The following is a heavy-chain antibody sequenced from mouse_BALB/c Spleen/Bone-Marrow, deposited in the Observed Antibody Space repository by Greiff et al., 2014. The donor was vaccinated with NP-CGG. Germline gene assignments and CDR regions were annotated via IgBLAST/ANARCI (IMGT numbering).Heavy chain of an antibody. J-gene: IGHJ2*01. D-gene: IGHD2-4*01. Sequence: QVHVKQSGAELAKPGASVKMSCKASGYTFTNYWVHWVKQRPGQGLEWIGYINLSTGYTEYNQKFKDKATLTADKSSSTAYMQLSSLTSEDSAVDYCARDDYDDYWGQGTTLTVSS. CDR2: INLSTGYT. CDR1: GYTFTNYW. V-gene: IGHV1-7*01. CDR3: ARDDYDDY.